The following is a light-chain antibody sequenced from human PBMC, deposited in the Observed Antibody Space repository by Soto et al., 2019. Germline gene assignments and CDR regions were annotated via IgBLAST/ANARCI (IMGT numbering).Light chain of an antibody. Sequence: EIVITQSPATLSVSPVXXXXXXXXXSQSVSSNLAWYQQKPGQAPRLLIYGASTRATGIPARFSGSGSGTEFTLTISSLQSEDFAVYYCQQYNNWPPFTFAGGTKVDVK. CDR3: QQYNNWPPFT. J-gene: IGKJ4*01. CDR1: QSVSSN. CDR2: GAS. V-gene: IGKV3-15*01.